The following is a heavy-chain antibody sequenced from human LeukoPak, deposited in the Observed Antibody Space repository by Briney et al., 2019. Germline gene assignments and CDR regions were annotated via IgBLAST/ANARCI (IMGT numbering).Heavy chain of an antibody. Sequence: GGSLRLSCAASGFTVSSNYMSWVRQAPGKGLEWVSVIYSGGSTYYADSVKGRFTISRDNSKNTLYLQMNSLRAEDTAVYYCARDREWFGFFDYWGQGTLVTVSS. CDR2: IYSGGST. V-gene: IGHV3-66*01. J-gene: IGHJ4*02. CDR3: ARDREWFGFFDY. D-gene: IGHD3-10*01. CDR1: GFTVSSNY.